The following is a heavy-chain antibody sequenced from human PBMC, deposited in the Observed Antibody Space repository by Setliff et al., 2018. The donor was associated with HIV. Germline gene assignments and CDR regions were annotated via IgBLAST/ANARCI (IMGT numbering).Heavy chain of an antibody. Sequence: PSETLSLTCTVSGGSISSGSYYWSWIRQPAGKGLEWIGHIYTSGGTNYNPSLKSRVTISVDTSKNQFSLKLSSVTAADTAVYYCAKSSPSIGYITDCWGQGAPVTVSS. CDR3: AKSSPSIGYITDC. V-gene: IGHV4-61*09. D-gene: IGHD5-12*01. J-gene: IGHJ4*02. CDR1: GGSISSGSYY. CDR2: IYTSGGT.